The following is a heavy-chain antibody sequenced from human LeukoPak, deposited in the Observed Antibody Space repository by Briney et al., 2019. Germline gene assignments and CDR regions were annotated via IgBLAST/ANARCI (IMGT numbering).Heavy chain of an antibody. CDR2: ISWNSGSI. CDR3: SKDRAHEVGSNWFDP. D-gene: IGHD1-26*01. V-gene: IGHV3-9*01. J-gene: IGHJ5*02. Sequence: PGGSLRLSCVASGFPFSSYWMTWVRQAPGKGLEWVSGISWNSGSIGYADSVKGRFTISRDNAKNSLYLQMNSLRSEDTALYYCSKDRAHEVGSNWFDPWGQGTLVIVSS. CDR1: GFPFSSYW.